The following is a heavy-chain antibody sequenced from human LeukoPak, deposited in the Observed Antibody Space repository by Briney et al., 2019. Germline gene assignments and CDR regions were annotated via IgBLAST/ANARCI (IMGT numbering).Heavy chain of an antibody. CDR3: AKVFGYCSSTSCYSN. Sequence: GGSLRLSCAAPGFTFSSYSMNWVRQAPGKGLEWVSAISGSGGSTYYADSVKGRFTISRDNSKNTLYLQMNSLRAEDTAVYYCAKVFGYCSSTSCYSNWGQGTLVTVSS. J-gene: IGHJ4*02. V-gene: IGHV3-23*01. D-gene: IGHD2-2*03. CDR2: ISGSGGST. CDR1: GFTFSSYS.